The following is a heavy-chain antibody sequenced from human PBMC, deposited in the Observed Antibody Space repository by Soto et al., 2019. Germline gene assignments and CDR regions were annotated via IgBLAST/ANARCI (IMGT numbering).Heavy chain of an antibody. CDR1: GFTFSNYA. CDR2: IRGSGGST. CDR3: AKDTSSSSETFYYYGMDV. Sequence: GGSVRLSCAASGFTFSNYAMSWVRQAPGKGLEWVSVIRGSGGSTYYADSVKGRFTISRDNSKNTLYLQMNSLRAEDTAVYCCAKDTSSSSETFYYYGMDVWGQGTTVTVSS. D-gene: IGHD6-6*01. V-gene: IGHV3-23*01. J-gene: IGHJ6*02.